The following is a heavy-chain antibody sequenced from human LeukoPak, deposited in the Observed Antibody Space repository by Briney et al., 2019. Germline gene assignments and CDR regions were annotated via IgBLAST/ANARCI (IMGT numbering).Heavy chain of an antibody. CDR3: ARVFRGYSSS. Sequence: PSETLSLTCTVSGGSISSGGYYWSWIRQPPGKGLEWIGEINHSGSTNYNPSLKSRVTISVDTSKNQFSLKLSSVTAADTAVYYCARVFRGYSSSWGQGTLVTVSS. V-gene: IGHV4-39*07. CDR2: INHSGST. J-gene: IGHJ4*02. D-gene: IGHD6-13*01. CDR1: GGSISSGGYY.